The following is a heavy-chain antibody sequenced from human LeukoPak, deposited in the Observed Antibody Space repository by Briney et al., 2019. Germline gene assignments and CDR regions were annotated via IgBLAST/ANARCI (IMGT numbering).Heavy chain of an antibody. J-gene: IGHJ3*02. CDR3: ARVKTLRYFEARGAFDI. D-gene: IGHD3-9*01. CDR1: GFTFSSYA. Sequence: GGSLRLSCAASGFTFSSYAMHWVRQAPGKGLEWVAVISYDGSNKYYADSVKGRFTISRDNSKNTLYLQMNSLRAEDTAVYYCARVKTLRYFEARGAFDIWGQGTMVTVSS. V-gene: IGHV3-30-3*01. CDR2: ISYDGSNK.